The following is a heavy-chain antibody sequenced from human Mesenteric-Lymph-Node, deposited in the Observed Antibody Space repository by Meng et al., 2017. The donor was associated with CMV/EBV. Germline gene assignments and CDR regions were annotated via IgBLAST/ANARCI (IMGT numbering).Heavy chain of an antibody. D-gene: IGHD1-26*01. CDR2: IYPGDSDT. V-gene: IGHV5-51*01. J-gene: IGHJ4*02. Sequence: GNASEYRFTNFWLGWVRQMPGKGLGWMEIIYPGDSDTRYSPSFQGQVTISADKSISTAYLQWSSLKASDTAMYYCARRSGSRHFDYWGQGTLVTVSS. CDR3: ARRSGSRHFDY. CDR1: EYRFTNFW.